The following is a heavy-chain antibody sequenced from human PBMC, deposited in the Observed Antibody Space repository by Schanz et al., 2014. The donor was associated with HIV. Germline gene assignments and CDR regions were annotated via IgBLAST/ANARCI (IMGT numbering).Heavy chain of an antibody. CDR1: GFTFDDCA. Sequence: EVQLVESGGGLVQPGRSLRLSCKASGFTFDDCAMHWVRQPPGKGLEWVSGISWSGKNTGYADSVRGRFAVSRDNGKNSLYLQMNSLRTEDTAVYYCSTDIAVAGRGGMDLWGQGTTVTVSS. D-gene: IGHD6-19*01. J-gene: IGHJ6*02. CDR3: STDIAVAGRGGMDL. CDR2: ISWSGKNT. V-gene: IGHV3-9*01.